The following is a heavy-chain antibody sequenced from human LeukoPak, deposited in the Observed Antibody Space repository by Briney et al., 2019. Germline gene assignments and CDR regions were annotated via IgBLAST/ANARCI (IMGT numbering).Heavy chain of an antibody. V-gene: IGHV3-21*01. Sequence: GGSLRLSCAASGFTFSSYSMNRVRQAPGKGLEWVSSISSSSSYIYYADSVKGRFTISRDNAKNSLYLQMNSLRAEDTAVYYCASEYYYDSSGYYSDDYWGQGTLVTVSS. D-gene: IGHD3-22*01. J-gene: IGHJ4*02. CDR1: GFTFSSYS. CDR3: ASEYYYDSSGYYSDDY. CDR2: ISSSSSYI.